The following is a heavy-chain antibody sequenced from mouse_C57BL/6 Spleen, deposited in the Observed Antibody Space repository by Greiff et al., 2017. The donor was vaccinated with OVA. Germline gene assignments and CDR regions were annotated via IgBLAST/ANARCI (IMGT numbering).Heavy chain of an antibody. CDR3: ARSYDGPYYFDY. CDR1: GYTFTSYW. D-gene: IGHD2-3*01. V-gene: IGHV1-69*01. Sequence: VQLQQPGAELVMPGASVKLSCKASGYTFTSYWMHWVKQRPGQGLEWIGEIDPSDSYTNYNQKFKGKSTLTVDKSSSTAYMQLSSLTSEDSAVYYCARSYDGPYYFDYWGQGTTLTVSS. J-gene: IGHJ2*01. CDR2: IDPSDSYT.